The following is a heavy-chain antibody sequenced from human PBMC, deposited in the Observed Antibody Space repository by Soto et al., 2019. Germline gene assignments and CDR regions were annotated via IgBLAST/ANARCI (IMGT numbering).Heavy chain of an antibody. CDR1: GGAISSYY. V-gene: IGHV4-59*01. CDR3: ARTAWGNFWSGYNWFDP. J-gene: IGHJ5*02. Sequence: KPSETLSLTCTVSGGAISSYYCIFIRHAPGKGLEWIVYIYYSGSTNYNPSLKSRVTISVDTSKNQFSLKLSSVTAADTAVYYCARTAWGNFWSGYNWFDPWGQGTLVTVSS. D-gene: IGHD3-3*01. CDR2: IYYSGST.